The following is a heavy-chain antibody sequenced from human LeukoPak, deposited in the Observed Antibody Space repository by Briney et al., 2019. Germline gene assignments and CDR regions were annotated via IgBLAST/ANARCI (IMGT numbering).Heavy chain of an antibody. V-gene: IGHV1-69*06. CDR1: GFTFSSYA. D-gene: IGHD3-22*01. Sequence: GGSLRLSCAASGFTFSSYAISWVRQAPGQGLEWMGGIIPIFGTANYAQKFQGRVTITADKSTSTAYMELSSLRSEDTAVYYCARAQGYDSSGYYPDGAFDIWGQGTMVTVSS. J-gene: IGHJ3*02. CDR2: IIPIFGTA. CDR3: ARAQGYDSSGYYPDGAFDI.